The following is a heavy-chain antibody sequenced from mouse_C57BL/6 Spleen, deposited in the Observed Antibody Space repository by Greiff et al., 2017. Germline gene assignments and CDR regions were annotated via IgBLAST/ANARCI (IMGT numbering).Heavy chain of an antibody. CDR3: ARGDSGAMDY. CDR2: IYPGSGNT. Sequence: QVQLQQSGAELARPGASVKLSCKASGYTFTSYGLSWVKQRTGQGLEWIGEIYPGSGNTYYNEKFKGKATLTADKSSSTAYMELRSLPSEDSAVDFCARGDSGAMDYWGQGTSVTVSS. V-gene: IGHV1-81*01. D-gene: IGHD3-1*01. CDR1: GYTFTSYG. J-gene: IGHJ4*01.